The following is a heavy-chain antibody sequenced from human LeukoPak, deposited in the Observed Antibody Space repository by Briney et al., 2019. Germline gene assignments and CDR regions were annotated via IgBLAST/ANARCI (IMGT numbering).Heavy chain of an antibody. CDR1: GFAFSSFT. J-gene: IGHJ4*02. V-gene: IGHV3-48*01. D-gene: IGHD6-6*01. CDR2: ISGSSSTV. CDR3: ARELAY. Sequence: GGSLRLSCVASGFAFSSFTMNWVRQAPGKGLEWVSYISGSSSTVYYADSVKGRFTISRDNVKNSLFLQMNSLRAEDTAVYYCARELAYWGQGTLVTVSS.